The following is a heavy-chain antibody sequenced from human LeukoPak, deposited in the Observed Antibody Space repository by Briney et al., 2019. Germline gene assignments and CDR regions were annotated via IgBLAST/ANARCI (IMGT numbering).Heavy chain of an antibody. Sequence: GGSPRLSCAASGFTFTSYWMTWVRQAPGKGLEWVANTKHDGSERYYVDSVKGRFTISRDNVKNSLFLQMDSLRAEDTAVYYCARGGLYGDYYFDYWGQGTLVTVTS. J-gene: IGHJ4*02. D-gene: IGHD2-21*02. CDR3: ARGGLYGDYYFDY. V-gene: IGHV3-7*04. CDR1: GFTFTSYW. CDR2: TKHDGSER.